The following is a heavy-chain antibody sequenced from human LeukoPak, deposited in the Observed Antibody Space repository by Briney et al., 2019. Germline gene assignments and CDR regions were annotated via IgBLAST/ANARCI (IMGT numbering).Heavy chain of an antibody. V-gene: IGHV1-18*01. CDR3: ARVEHSSGYYYDY. CDR1: GYTFTSYD. D-gene: IGHD3-22*01. CDR2: ITTYSGNT. J-gene: IGHJ4*02. Sequence: ASVKVSCKASGYTFTSYDITWVREAPRPGLEWMGWITTYSGNTNYAQNLQGRVTMTTDTSTSTAYMELRSLRSDDTAVYYCARVEHSSGYYYDYWGQGTLVTVSS.